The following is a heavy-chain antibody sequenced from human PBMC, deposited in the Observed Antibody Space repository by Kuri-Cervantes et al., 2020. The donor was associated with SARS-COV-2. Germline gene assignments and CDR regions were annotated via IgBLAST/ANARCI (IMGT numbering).Heavy chain of an antibody. D-gene: IGHD4-17*01. J-gene: IGHJ6*03. CDR3: ARRAYGEQVDYYYMDV. V-gene: IGHV5-51*01. CDR1: GYSFTSYW. Sequence: KVSCKGSGYSFTSYWIGWVRQMPRKGLEWMGIIYPGDSDTRYSPSFQGQVIISADKSISTAFLQWSSLKASDTAMYYCARRAYGEQVDYYYMDVWGKGTTVTVSS. CDR2: IYPGDSDT.